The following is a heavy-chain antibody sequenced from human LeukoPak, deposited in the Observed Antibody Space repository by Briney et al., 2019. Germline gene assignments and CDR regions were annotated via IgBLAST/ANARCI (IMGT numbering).Heavy chain of an antibody. J-gene: IGHJ4*02. D-gene: IGHD1-14*01. V-gene: IGHV3-30*03. Sequence: GGSLRLSCAASGFTFSPYGMHWVRQAPGKGLEWVALISYDGNDKYYADSVKGRFTISRDNSKNTLFLQMNSLRAEDTAVYYCARELEVYGNYFDYWGQGTLVTVSS. CDR2: ISYDGNDK. CDR3: ARELEVYGNYFDY. CDR1: GFTFSPYG.